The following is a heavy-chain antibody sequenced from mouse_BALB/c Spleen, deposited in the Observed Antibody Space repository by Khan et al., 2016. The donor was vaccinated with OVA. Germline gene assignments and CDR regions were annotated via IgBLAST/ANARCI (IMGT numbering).Heavy chain of an antibody. CDR3: ARGYYGNYREAMDY. CDR1: GFSFNGYG. Sequence: VQLVESGPGLVAPSQTLSLSCTVSGFSFNGYGVTWVRQPPGKGLEWLAMICGDGSSTYNLALKSRLFIIKDKSTSQVFLKMNRLQTDDTAMYYCARGYYGNYREAMDYWGQGTSVTVSA. CDR2: ICGDGSS. D-gene: IGHD2-1*01. J-gene: IGHJ4*01. V-gene: IGHV2-6-7*01.